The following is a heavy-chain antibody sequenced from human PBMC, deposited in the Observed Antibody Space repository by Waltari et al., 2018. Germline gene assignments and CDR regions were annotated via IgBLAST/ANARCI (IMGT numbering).Heavy chain of an antibody. CDR3: ASGLGIGYFDL. CDR1: GGSFSGYY. D-gene: IGHD7-27*01. CDR2: INHSGST. V-gene: IGHV4-34*01. Sequence: QVQLQQWGAGLLKPSETLSLTCAVYGGSFSGYYWSWIRQPPGKGLEWIGEINHSGSTNYNPSRKSRVTMTRDTSISTAYMELSRLRSDDTAVYYCASGLGIGYFDLWGRGTLVTVSS. J-gene: IGHJ2*01.